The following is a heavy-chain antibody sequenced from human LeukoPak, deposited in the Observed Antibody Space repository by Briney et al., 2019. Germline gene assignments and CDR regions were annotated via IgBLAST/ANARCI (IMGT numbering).Heavy chain of an antibody. CDR1: GFTFSSYG. Sequence: GGSLRLSCAASGFTFSSYGMHWVRQAPGKGLEWVANIKQDGSEKYYVDSVKGRFTISRDNAKNSLYLQMNSLRAEDTAVYYCARVAAGRSSDYWGQGTLVTVSS. J-gene: IGHJ4*02. V-gene: IGHV3-7*04. CDR2: IKQDGSEK. D-gene: IGHD6-13*01. CDR3: ARVAAGRSSDY.